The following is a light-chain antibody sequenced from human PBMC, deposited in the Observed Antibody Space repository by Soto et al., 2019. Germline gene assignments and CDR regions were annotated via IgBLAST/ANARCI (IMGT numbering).Light chain of an antibody. CDR1: QSVSSSY. Sequence: LVLTQSPGTLSLSPWERATLSCRASQSVSSSYLAWYQQKPGQAPRLLIYGASSRATGIPDRFSGSGSGTDFTLTISRLEPEDFAVYYCQQYGSSLTWTFGQGTKVDIK. V-gene: IGKV3-20*01. CDR3: QQYGSSLTWT. CDR2: GAS. J-gene: IGKJ1*01.